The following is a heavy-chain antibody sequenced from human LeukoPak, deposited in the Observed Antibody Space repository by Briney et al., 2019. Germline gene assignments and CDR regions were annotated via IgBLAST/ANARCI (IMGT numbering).Heavy chain of an antibody. CDR1: GFSLSTSGVG. CDR3: AHRRDYGDLSPGFDY. V-gene: IGHV2-5*02. J-gene: IGHJ4*02. D-gene: IGHD4-17*01. CDR2: IYWDDDK. Sequence: SGPTLVKPPQTLTLTCTFSGFSLSTSGVGVGWIRQPPGKALEWLALIYWDDDKRYSPSLKSRLTITKDTSKNQVVLTMTNMDPVDTATYYCAHRRDYGDLSPGFDYWGQGTLVTVSS.